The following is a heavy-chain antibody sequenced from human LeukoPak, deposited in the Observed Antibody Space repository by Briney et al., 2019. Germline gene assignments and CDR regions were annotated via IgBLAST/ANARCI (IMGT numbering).Heavy chain of an antibody. D-gene: IGHD3-16*01. J-gene: IGHJ3*02. Sequence: SETLSLTCTVSGGSISSYYWSWIRQPPGKGLEWIGEINHSGSTNYNPSLKSRVTISVDTSKNRFSLKLSSVTAADTAVYYCARPPRRGDAFDIWGQGTMVTVSS. CDR3: ARPPRRGDAFDI. CDR1: GGSISSYY. CDR2: INHSGST. V-gene: IGHV4-34*01.